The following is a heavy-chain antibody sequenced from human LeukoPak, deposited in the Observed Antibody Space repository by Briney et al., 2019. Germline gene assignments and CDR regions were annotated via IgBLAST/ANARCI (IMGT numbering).Heavy chain of an antibody. J-gene: IGHJ4*02. V-gene: IGHV4-59*11. CDR3: ARENRVYRYFDY. D-gene: IGHD1-26*01. CDR1: GGSLRGQH. Sequence: SETLSLTCLVSGGSLRGQHWNWIRQPPGKGLEWIGYIYYSGSTYYNPSLKSRVTISVDTSKNQFSLKLSSVIAADTAVYYCARENRVYRYFDYWGQGTLVTVSS. CDR2: IYYSGST.